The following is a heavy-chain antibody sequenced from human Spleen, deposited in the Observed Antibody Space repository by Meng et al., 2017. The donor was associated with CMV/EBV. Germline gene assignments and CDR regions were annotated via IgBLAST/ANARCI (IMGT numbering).Heavy chain of an antibody. CDR1: AGSFSNDDYY. D-gene: IGHD3-22*01. Sequence: SETLSLTCTVSAGSFSNDDYYWTWIRQAPGVGLEWIGFIFYRGVTRYNPSLKSRVTMSLDTSKNQFSLKLSSVTAADTAVYYCARVAHLTTYDSSGYPDYWGQGTLVTVSS. CDR3: ARVAHLTTYDSSGYPDY. V-gene: IGHV4-30-4*01. J-gene: IGHJ4*02. CDR2: IFYRGVT.